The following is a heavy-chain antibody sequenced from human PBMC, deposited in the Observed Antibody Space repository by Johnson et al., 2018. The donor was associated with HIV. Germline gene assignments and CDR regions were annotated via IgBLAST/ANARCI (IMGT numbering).Heavy chain of an antibody. Sequence: VQLVESGGGVVRPGGSLRLSCAASGFTFDDSGMSWVRQAPGKGLEWVSGINWNGGSRGYADSVKGRFTISSTNDKNSLYLKMNSLRAEDTALYDCARAPEGSYNWNYECDDAFDIWGQGTMVTVSS. CDR1: GFTFDDSG. CDR2: INWNGGSR. V-gene: IGHV3-20*01. D-gene: IGHD1-7*01. CDR3: ARAPEGSYNWNYECDDAFDI. J-gene: IGHJ3*02.